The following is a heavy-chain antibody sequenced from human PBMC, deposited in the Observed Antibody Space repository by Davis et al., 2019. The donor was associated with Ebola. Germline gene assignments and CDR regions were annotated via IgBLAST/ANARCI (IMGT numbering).Heavy chain of an antibody. J-gene: IGHJ5*02. CDR1: GGSIISTNYY. Sequence: GSLRLSCTVSGGSIISTNYYWGWIRQPPGKGLEWIGNIYYSGSTNYNPSLKSRVTISVDTSKNQFSLKLSSVTAADTAVYYCARSRGYSYGYGIWSRDTAMDYNWFDPWGQGTLVTVSS. V-gene: IGHV4-39*07. CDR2: IYYSGST. CDR3: ARSRGYSYGYGIWSRDTAMDYNWFDP. D-gene: IGHD5-18*01.